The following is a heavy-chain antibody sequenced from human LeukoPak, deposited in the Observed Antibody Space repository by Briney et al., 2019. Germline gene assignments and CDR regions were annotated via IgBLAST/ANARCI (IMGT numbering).Heavy chain of an antibody. CDR1: GFTFSSYA. J-gene: IGHJ4*02. Sequence: GGSLRLSCAASGFTFSSYAMHWVRQAPGKVLEWVAVISYDGSNKYYADSVKGRFTISRDNAKNSLYLQMNSLRAEDTALYYCAKDTEPQFYYDSSGLDYWGQGTLVTVSS. D-gene: IGHD3-22*01. CDR3: AKDTEPQFYYDSSGLDY. CDR2: ISYDGSNK. V-gene: IGHV3-30*04.